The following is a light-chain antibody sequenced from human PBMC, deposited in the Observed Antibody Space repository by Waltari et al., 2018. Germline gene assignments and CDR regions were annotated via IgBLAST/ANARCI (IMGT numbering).Light chain of an antibody. Sequence: ELVLTQPPGTLSLSPGERATLSCRASQSVSSISLSWYQQKAGQPPRLLIYGVSSRATGIPDRFSGSGSGTDFTLTISRLEPEDFAVYYCQQYDSIVLTFGGGTKVEI. CDR3: QQYDSIVLT. J-gene: IGKJ4*01. V-gene: IGKV3-20*01. CDR1: QSVSSIS. CDR2: GVS.